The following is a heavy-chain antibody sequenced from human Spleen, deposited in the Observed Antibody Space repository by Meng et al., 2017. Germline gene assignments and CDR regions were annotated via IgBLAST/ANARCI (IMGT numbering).Heavy chain of an antibody. CDR2: INPNSGGT. D-gene: IGHD6-13*01. CDR1: GYTFTGYY. CDR3: ARDRVAYSSGWLCGD. V-gene: IGHV1-2*02. Sequence: ASVKVSCKASGYTFTGYYMHWVRQAPGQGLEWMGWINPNSGGTNYAQKFQGRVTMTRDTSISTAYMELSRLRSDDTAVYYCARDRVAYSSGWLCGDWGQGTRVTVSS. J-gene: IGHJ4*02.